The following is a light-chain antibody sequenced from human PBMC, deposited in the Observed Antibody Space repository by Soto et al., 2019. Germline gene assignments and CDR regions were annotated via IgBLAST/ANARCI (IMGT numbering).Light chain of an antibody. CDR1: QSVSSSY. CDR3: QQRSNWPRIT. J-gene: IGKJ5*01. Sequence: EIGLTQSPGTLSLSPGERATLSCRASQSVSSSYLAWYQQKPGQAPKVLIYRASNRATGIPARFSGSGSGTDFTLTISSLEPEDFAVYYCQQRSNWPRITFGQGTRLAIK. CDR2: RAS. V-gene: IGKV3D-20*02.